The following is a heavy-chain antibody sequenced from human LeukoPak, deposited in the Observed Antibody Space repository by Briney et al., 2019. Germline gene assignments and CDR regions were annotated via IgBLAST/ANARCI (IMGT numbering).Heavy chain of an antibody. V-gene: IGHV4-59*08. CDR3: ARVLPPLYYFDY. J-gene: IGHJ4*02. D-gene: IGHD3-10*01. CDR2: IYFSGST. Sequence: PSETLSPTCTVSGGSISSYYWSWIRQPPGKGLEWIGYIYFSGSTNYNPSLKSRVTISEDTSKNQFSLKLSSVTAADTAVYYCARVLPPLYYFDYWGQGTLVTVSS. CDR1: GGSISSYY.